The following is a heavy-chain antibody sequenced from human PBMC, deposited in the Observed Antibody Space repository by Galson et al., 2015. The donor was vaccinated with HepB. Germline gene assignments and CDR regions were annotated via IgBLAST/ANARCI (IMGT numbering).Heavy chain of an antibody. CDR2: MNPNSGNT. CDR3: ARDLSMVRGVMRIGSDY. D-gene: IGHD3-10*01. Sequence: SVKVSCKASGYTFTSYDINWVRQATGQGLEWMGWMNPNSGNTGYAQKFQGRVTMTRNTSISTAYMELSSLRSEDTAVYYCARDLSMVRGVMRIGSDYWGQGTLVTVSS. J-gene: IGHJ4*02. V-gene: IGHV1-8*01. CDR1: GYTFTSYD.